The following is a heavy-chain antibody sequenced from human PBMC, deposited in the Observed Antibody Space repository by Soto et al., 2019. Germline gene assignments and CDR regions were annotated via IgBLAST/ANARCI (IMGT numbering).Heavy chain of an antibody. CDR2: IYYSGNT. V-gene: IGHV4-30-4*01. Sequence: QVQLQESGPGLVKPSHTLSLTCSVSGGSISSGYYYWRWMRQRPGKGMEWIVNIYYSGNTYYNPALKTLPIISIATSQNQYSVKVGSVAAAGPAGYSCAGSGLYGMAVWGQGTTVTVAS. CDR3: AGSGLYGMAV. J-gene: IGHJ6*02. CDR1: GGSISSGYYY. D-gene: IGHD3-10*01.